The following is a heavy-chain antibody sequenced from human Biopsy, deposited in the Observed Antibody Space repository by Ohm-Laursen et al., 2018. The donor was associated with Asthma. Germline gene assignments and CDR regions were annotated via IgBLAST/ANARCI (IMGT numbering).Heavy chain of an antibody. CDR2: INAVNGNT. Sequence: ASVKASCKASGYTFINYAIHWVRQAPGQRLEWMGWINAVNGNTRYSQRFQGRVTITRDTFATTAYMELSSLRSEDTAVYYCARTYYDFLTGQVNDAFAMWGQGTMVTVSS. CDR3: ARTYYDFLTGQVNDAFAM. V-gene: IGHV1-3*01. J-gene: IGHJ3*02. CDR1: GYTFINYA. D-gene: IGHD3-9*01.